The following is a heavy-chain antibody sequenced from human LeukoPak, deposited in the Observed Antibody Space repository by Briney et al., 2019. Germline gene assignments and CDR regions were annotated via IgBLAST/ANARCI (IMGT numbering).Heavy chain of an antibody. CDR3: AKGSIVVVPAAQFDP. CDR1: GFTFSSYA. CDR2: ISGSGGST. Sequence: GGSLRLSCAASGFTFSSYAMSWVHQAPGKGLEWVSAISGSGGSTYYADSVKGRFTISRDNSKNTLYLQMNSLRAEDTAVYYCAKGSIVVVPAAQFDPWGQGTLVTVSS. V-gene: IGHV3-23*01. J-gene: IGHJ5*02. D-gene: IGHD2-2*01.